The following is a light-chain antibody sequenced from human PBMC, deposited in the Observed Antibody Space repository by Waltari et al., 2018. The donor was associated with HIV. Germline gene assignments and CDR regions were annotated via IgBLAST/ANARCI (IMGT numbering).Light chain of an antibody. Sequence: QPVLTQPPSASASLGASVTLTCTLSSGSRNYKVDWYQQRPGKGPRFVMRVGTGGIVGSKGDGIPDRFSVLGSGLNRYLTIKNIQEEDESDYHCGADHGSGSNFVYVFGIGTKVTVL. CDR1: SGSRNYK. CDR2: VGTGGIVG. CDR3: GADHGSGSNFVYV. J-gene: IGLJ1*01. V-gene: IGLV9-49*01.